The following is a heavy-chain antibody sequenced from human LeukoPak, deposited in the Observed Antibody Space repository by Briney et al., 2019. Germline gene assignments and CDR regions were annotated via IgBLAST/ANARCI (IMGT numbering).Heavy chain of an antibody. CDR3: ARAGYYYDSSGYYFFDY. J-gene: IGHJ4*02. Sequence: GGSLRLSCAASGFTVSSNYMSWVRQAPGKGLGWVSVIYSGGSTYYADSVKGRFNISRDNSKNTLYLQMNSLRAEDTAVYYCARAGYYYDSSGYYFFDYWGQGTLVTVSS. CDR2: IYSGGST. D-gene: IGHD3-22*01. V-gene: IGHV3-66*01. CDR1: GFTVSSNY.